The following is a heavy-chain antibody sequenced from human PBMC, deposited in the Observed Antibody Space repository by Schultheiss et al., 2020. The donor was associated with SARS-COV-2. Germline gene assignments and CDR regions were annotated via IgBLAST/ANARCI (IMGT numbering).Heavy chain of an antibody. D-gene: IGHD3-22*01. V-gene: IGHV4-31*03. J-gene: IGHJ3*02. CDR3: ARAPSGSNDAFDI. CDR1: GASISRSGYF. Sequence: SETLSLTCTVSGASISRSGYFWTWVRQHPGKGLEWIGYIYDSGSTSYNPSLKGRVTISIDTSKSQFSLKLSSVTAADTAVYYCARAPSGSNDAFDIWGQGTMVTVSS. CDR2: IYDSGST.